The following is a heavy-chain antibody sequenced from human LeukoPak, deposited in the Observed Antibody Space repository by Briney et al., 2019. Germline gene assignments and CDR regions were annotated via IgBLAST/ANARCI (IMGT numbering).Heavy chain of an antibody. Sequence: SVKVSCKASGGTFSSYGISWVRQAPGQGPEWMGGIIPIFGTANNAQKFQGRVTITADESTSTAYMELSSLRSEDTAVYYCARVWDIDYSSSSGPYYYGMDVWGQGTTVTVSS. V-gene: IGHV1-69*13. D-gene: IGHD6-6*01. J-gene: IGHJ6*02. CDR3: ARVWDIDYSSSSGPYYYGMDV. CDR2: IIPIFGTA. CDR1: GGTFSSYG.